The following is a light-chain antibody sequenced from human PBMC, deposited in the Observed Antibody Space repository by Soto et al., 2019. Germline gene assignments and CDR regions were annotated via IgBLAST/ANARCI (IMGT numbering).Light chain of an antibody. Sequence: EIVLTQSPGTLSLSPGERATLSCRASQSVSSSYLAWYQQKPGQAPRLLSYGASSRATGIPDRFSGSGSETNFTLTISRLKRESFAVYNYQQYGRSPLFTFGPSTKVDIK. J-gene: IGKJ3*01. V-gene: IGKV3-20*01. CDR3: QQYGRSPLFT. CDR2: GAS. CDR1: QSVSSSY.